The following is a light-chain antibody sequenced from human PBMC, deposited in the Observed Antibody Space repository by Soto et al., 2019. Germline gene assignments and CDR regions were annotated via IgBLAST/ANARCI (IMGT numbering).Light chain of an antibody. CDR2: GAF. V-gene: IGKV3-11*01. CDR1: PSVTNF. J-gene: IGKJ4*01. Sequence: IVLTQSPATLSLSPWERVTLSCRASPSVTNFLAWYQQKPGQAPRLLIYGAFNRATGIPARFSGSGSGTEFTLTISSLQSEDFAVYFCQQRSNWPLTFGGGTKVDIK. CDR3: QQRSNWPLT.